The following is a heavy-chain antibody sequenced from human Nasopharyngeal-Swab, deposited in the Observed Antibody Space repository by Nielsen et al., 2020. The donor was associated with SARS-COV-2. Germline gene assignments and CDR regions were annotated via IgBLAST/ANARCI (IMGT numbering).Heavy chain of an antibody. CDR2: INDRGSG. Sequence: SETLSLTCVVFGGTLNGFNCKWIRPTPGKGLEWIGVINDRGSGHYNPSLRSRVTISAGTSNIQFYLKLNSVTAADTAVYYCARGQDAYYYMDVWGEGTTVTVSS. CDR3: ARGQDAYYYMDV. V-gene: IGHV4-34*01. J-gene: IGHJ6*03. D-gene: IGHD2-15*01. CDR1: GGTLNGFN.